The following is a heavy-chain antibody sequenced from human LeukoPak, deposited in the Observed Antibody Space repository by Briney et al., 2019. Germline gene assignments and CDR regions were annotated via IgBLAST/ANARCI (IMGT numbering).Heavy chain of an antibody. CDR1: GYTFSSYA. D-gene: IGHD3-22*01. J-gene: IGHJ4*02. V-gene: IGHV1-69*13. CDR2: IIPIFGTA. CDR3: ASQPPYYYDSSGYYYDY. Sequence: ASVKVSCKASGYTFSSYAISWVRQAPGQGLEWMGGIIPIFGTANYAQKFQGRVTITADESTSTAYMELSSLRSEDTAVYYCASQPPYYYDSSGYYYDYWGQGTLVTVSS.